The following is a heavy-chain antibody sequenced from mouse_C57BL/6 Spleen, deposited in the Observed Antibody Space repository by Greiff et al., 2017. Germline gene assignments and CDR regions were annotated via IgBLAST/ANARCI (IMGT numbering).Heavy chain of an antibody. D-gene: IGHD2-2*01. V-gene: IGHV5-17*01. CDR2: ISSGSSTI. CDR3: AAATMVTTVDY. CDR1: GFTFSDYG. J-gene: IGHJ2*01. Sequence: EVQLVESGGGLVKPGGSLKLSCAASGFTFSDYGMHWVRQAPEKGLEWVAYISSGSSTIYYADTVKGRFTIARDNDKNTLFLQMTSLGSEDTAMYYCAAATMVTTVDYWGQGTTLTVSS.